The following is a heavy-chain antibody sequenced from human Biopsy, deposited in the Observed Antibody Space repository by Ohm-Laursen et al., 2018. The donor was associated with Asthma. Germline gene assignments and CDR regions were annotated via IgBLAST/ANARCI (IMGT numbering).Heavy chain of an antibody. CDR1: GGSISSSY. D-gene: IGHD1-26*01. V-gene: IGHV4-59*12. CDR2: IYHSGGT. J-gene: IGHJ6*02. CDR3: ARGSSSRLSQWELLVSGGKRAHSYYGMDV. Sequence: SETLSLTCSVSGGSISSSYWSWIRQPPGKGLEWIGYIYHSGGTNYNPSLSSRLTLSVDTSKNQFSLRLPSVTATDTAVYYCARGSSSRLSQWELLVSGGKRAHSYYGMDVWGQGTTVTVSS.